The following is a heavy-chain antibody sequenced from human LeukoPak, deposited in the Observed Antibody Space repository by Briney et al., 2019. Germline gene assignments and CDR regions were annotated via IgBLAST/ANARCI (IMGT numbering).Heavy chain of an antibody. CDR2: MYHSGST. J-gene: IGHJ4*02. D-gene: IGHD3-22*01. Sequence: SSETLSLTCTVSGGSISSYYWSWIRQPPGKGLEWIGYMYHSGSTNYNPSLKSRVTISVDTSKNQFSLKLSSVTAADTAVYYCARGGLITTIDYWGQGTLVTVSS. CDR1: GGSISSYY. CDR3: ARGGLITTIDY. V-gene: IGHV4-59*01.